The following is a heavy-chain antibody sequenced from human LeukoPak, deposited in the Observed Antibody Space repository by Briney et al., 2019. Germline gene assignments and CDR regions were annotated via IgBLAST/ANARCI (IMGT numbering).Heavy chain of an antibody. Sequence: GRSLRLSCVASGFTFSSYAMHWVRQAPGKGLEWVAVISYDGSNKYYADSVKGRFTISRDNSKNTLYLQMNSLRAEDTAVYYCARDGAAGGMDVWGQGTTVTVSS. CDR1: GFTFSSYA. V-gene: IGHV3-30-3*01. CDR3: ARDGAAGGMDV. D-gene: IGHD6-13*01. J-gene: IGHJ6*02. CDR2: ISYDGSNK.